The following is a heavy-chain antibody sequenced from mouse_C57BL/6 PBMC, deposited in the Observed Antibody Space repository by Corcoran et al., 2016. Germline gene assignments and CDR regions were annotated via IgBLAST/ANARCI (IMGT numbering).Heavy chain of an antibody. D-gene: IGHD2-3*01. J-gene: IGHJ1*03. CDR2: INPNNGGT. V-gene: IGHV1-26*01. Sequence: EVQLQQSGPELVKPGASVKISCKASGYTFTDYYMNWVKQSHGKSVEWIGDINPNNGGTSYNQKFKGKATLTVDKSSSTAYMELRSLTSEDSAVYYCARDPSDGYYPYFDVWGTGTTVTVSS. CDR3: ARDPSDGYYPYFDV. CDR1: GYTFTDYY.